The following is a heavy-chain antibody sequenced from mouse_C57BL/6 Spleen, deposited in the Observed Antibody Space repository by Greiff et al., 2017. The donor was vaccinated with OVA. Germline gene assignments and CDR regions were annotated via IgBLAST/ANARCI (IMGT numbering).Heavy chain of an antibody. V-gene: IGHV1-74*01. CDR3: ATDLLWLRREGPVGHYFDY. D-gene: IGHD2-2*01. J-gene: IGHJ2*01. CDR1: GYTFTSYW. CDR2: IHPSDSDT. Sequence: QVQLQQPGAELVQPGASVKVSCKASGYTFTSYWMHWVKQRPGQGLEWIGRIHPSDSDTNYNQKFKGKATLTVDKSFSTAYMQLSSLTSEDSAVYYCATDLLWLRREGPVGHYFDYWGQGTTLTVSS.